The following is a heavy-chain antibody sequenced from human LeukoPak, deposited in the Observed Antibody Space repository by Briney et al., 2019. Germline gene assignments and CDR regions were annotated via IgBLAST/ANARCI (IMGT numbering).Heavy chain of an antibody. J-gene: IGHJ4*02. V-gene: IGHV3-20*04. CDR3: ARDREYYYDSSGYYGNFDY. CDR1: GFTFDDYG. CDR2: INWNGGST. D-gene: IGHD3-22*01. Sequence: GGSLRLSCAAYGFTFDDYGMSWVRQAPGKGLEWVSGINWNGGSTGYADSVKGRFTISRDNAKNSLYLQMNSLRAEDTALYYCARDREYYYDSSGYYGNFDYWGQGTLVTVSS.